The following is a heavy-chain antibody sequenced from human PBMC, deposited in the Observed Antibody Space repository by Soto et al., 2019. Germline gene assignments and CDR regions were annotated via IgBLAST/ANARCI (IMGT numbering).Heavy chain of an antibody. CDR3: ARDRRYSGSYYDGRVWWFDP. D-gene: IGHD1-26*01. J-gene: IGHJ5*02. CDR1: GYTFTSYA. CDR2: INAGNGNT. V-gene: IGHV1-3*05. Sequence: QVQLVQSGAEEKKPGASVKVSCKASGYTFTSYAMHWVRQAPGQRLEWMGWINAGNGNTKYSQKFQGRVTITRDTSASTAYMELSSLRSEDSAVYYCARDRRYSGSYYDGRVWWFDPWGQGTLVTVSS.